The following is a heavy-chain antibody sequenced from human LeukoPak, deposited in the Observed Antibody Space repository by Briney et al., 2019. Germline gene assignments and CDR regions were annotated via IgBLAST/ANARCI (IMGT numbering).Heavy chain of an antibody. J-gene: IGHJ4*02. CDR2: IIPILGIA. V-gene: IGHV1-69*04. Sequence: SVKVSCKASGGTFRSYAISWVRQAPGQGLEWMGRIIPILGIANYARKFQGRVTITADKSTSTAYMELSSLRSEDTAVYYCARGPVSGFDYWGQGTLVTVSS. CDR1: GGTFRSYA. CDR3: ARGPVSGFDY. D-gene: IGHD3-16*01.